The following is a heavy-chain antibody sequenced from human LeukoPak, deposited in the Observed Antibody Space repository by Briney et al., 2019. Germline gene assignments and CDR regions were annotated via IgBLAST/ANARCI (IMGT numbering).Heavy chain of an antibody. V-gene: IGHV4-38-2*01. Sequence: PSETLSLTCAVSGYSISSGYYWGWIRQPPGKGLEWIGSIYHSGSTYYNPSLKSRVTISVDTSKNQFSLKLSSVTAADPAVYYCARGYYDFWSGKPNWFDPWGQGTLVTVSS. D-gene: IGHD3-3*01. J-gene: IGHJ5*02. CDR3: ARGYYDFWSGKPNWFDP. CDR2: IYHSGST. CDR1: GYSISSGYY.